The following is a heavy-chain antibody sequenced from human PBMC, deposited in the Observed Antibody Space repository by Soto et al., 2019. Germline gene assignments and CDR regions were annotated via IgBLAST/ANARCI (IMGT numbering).Heavy chain of an antibody. J-gene: IGHJ4*02. D-gene: IGHD1-7*01. V-gene: IGHV3-66*01. CDR1: GFTVSRNY. CDR3: ARAHEGELYFDY. Sequence: EVQLVESGGGLVQPGGSLRLSCAASGFTVSRNYMSWVRQAPGKGLEWVSVIFSGGTTYYADSVKGRFTISRDNSKNTLYLQMNSLRGEDTAVYYCARAHEGELYFDYWGQGTLVTVSS. CDR2: IFSGGTT.